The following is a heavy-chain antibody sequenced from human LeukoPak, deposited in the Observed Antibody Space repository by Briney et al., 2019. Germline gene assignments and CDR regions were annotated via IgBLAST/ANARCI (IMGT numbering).Heavy chain of an antibody. CDR3: AAYCSSTSCPFDI. Sequence: SETLSLTCTVSGGSISSGDYYWSWIRQPPGKGLEWIGYIYYSGSTYYNPSLKSRVTISVDTSKNQSSLKLSSVTAADTAVYYCAAYCSSTSCPFDIWGQGTMVTVPS. D-gene: IGHD2-2*01. J-gene: IGHJ3*02. CDR1: GGSISSGDYY. V-gene: IGHV4-30-4*01. CDR2: IYYSGST.